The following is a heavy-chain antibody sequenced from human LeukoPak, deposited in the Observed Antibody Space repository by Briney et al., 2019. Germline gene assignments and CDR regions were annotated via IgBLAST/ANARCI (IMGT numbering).Heavy chain of an antibody. CDR2: ISTNGGGT. J-gene: IGHJ4*02. Sequence: GGSLRLSCAASGFTFSSYVMHWVRQAPGKGLEYVSAISTNGGGTYYANSVKGRFTISRDNSKNTLYLQVGSLRAEDMAVYYCARVGYSSSSAYFDYWGQGTLVTVSS. CDR1: GFTFSSYV. CDR3: ARVGYSSSSAYFDY. D-gene: IGHD6-6*01. V-gene: IGHV3-64*01.